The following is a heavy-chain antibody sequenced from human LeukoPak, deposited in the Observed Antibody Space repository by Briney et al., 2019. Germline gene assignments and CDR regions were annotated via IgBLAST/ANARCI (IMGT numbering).Heavy chain of an antibody. Sequence: GESLKISCKGSGYSSTSYWIGWVRQMPGKGLEWMGIIYPGDSDTRYSPSFQGQVTISADKSISTAYLQWSSLKASDTAMYYCARLKDDFWSGYYFYYYYYMDVWGKGTTVTVSS. CDR2: IYPGDSDT. J-gene: IGHJ6*03. CDR1: GYSSTSYW. V-gene: IGHV5-51*01. D-gene: IGHD3-3*01. CDR3: ARLKDDFWSGYYFYYYYYMDV.